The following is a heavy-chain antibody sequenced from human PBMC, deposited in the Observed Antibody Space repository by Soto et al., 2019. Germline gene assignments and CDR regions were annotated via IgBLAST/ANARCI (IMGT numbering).Heavy chain of an antibody. CDR2: IRSNPYGGTA. J-gene: IGHJ6*02. Sequence: PGGSLRLSCMASGFSVGDYALSWVRQAPGKGLEWVAFIRSNPYGGTAEYAASVKGRFTISRDDSKSVAYLQMNSLKAEDTAVYYCSRVAYSNYGMDVWGQGTTVTVS. CDR3: SRVAYSNYGMDV. D-gene: IGHD1-26*01. CDR1: GFSVGDYA. V-gene: IGHV3-49*04.